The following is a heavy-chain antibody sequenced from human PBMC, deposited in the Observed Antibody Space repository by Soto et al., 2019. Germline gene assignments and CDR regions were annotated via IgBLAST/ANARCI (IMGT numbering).Heavy chain of an antibody. D-gene: IGHD2-21*02. CDR1: GGSFSGYY. CDR3: ARVDRYCGGDCYSYYYYGMDV. V-gene: IGHV4-34*01. Sequence: ETLSLTCAVYGGSFSGYYWSWIRQPPGKGLEWIGEINHSGSTNYNPSLKSRVTISVDTSKNQFSLKLSSVTAADTAVYYCARVDRYCGGDCYSYYYYGMDVWGQGTTVTVSS. CDR2: INHSGST. J-gene: IGHJ6*02.